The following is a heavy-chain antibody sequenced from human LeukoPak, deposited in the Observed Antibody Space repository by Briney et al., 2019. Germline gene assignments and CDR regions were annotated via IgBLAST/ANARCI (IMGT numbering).Heavy chain of an antibody. D-gene: IGHD3-10*01. J-gene: IGHJ5*02. V-gene: IGHV4-4*07. CDR1: GGSIRSYY. CDR3: ARDSGTMGEVKFDP. Sequence: PSETLSLTCTVSGGSIRSYYLSWIRRPAGKGLEWIGRIYPSGTNYNPSLKSRVTMSADTSTNQVSLTLSSVTAADTAVYYCARDSGTMGEVKFDPWGQGTLVTVSS. CDR2: IYPSGT.